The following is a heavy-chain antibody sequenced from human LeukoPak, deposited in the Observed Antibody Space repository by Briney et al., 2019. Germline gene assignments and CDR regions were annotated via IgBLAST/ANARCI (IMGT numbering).Heavy chain of an antibody. D-gene: IGHD3-10*01. CDR3: ARRRSGLLWFGEYRNNWFDP. Sequence: SETLSLTCAVYGGSFSGYYWSWIRQPPGKGLEWIGEINHSGSTNYNPSLKSRVTISVDTSKNQFSLKLSSVTAADTAVYYCARRRSGLLWFGEYRNNWFDPWGQGTLVTVSS. CDR1: GGSFSGYY. V-gene: IGHV4-34*01. CDR2: INHSGST. J-gene: IGHJ5*02.